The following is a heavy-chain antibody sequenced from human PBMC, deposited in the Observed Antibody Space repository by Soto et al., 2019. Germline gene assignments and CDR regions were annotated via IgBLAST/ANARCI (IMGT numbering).Heavy chain of an antibody. CDR1: GGSISSSSYY. D-gene: IGHD2-15*01. Sequence: SETLSLTCTVSGGSISSSSYYWGWIRQPPGKGLEWIGSIYYSGSTYYNPSLKSRVTISVDTSKNQFSLKLSSVTAADTAVYYCARQGGYCSGGSCYSLDYWGQGTLVTVSS. CDR2: IYYSGST. V-gene: IGHV4-39*01. CDR3: ARQGGYCSGGSCYSLDY. J-gene: IGHJ4*02.